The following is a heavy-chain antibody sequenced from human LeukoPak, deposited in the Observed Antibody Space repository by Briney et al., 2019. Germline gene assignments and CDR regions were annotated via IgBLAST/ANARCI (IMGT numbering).Heavy chain of an antibody. D-gene: IGHD3-3*01. CDR3: VRRFAANPRYAFDI. Sequence: PSQTLSLTCTVPGGSISTYYWTWIRQPPGKELEWIGYVYYTGSTNYNPSLNSRVSMSVDTSKNQFSLKLNSVTAEDTAVYYCVRRFAANPRYAFDIWGQGTMVTVSS. CDR1: GGSISTYY. CDR2: VYYTGST. J-gene: IGHJ3*02. V-gene: IGHV4-59*08.